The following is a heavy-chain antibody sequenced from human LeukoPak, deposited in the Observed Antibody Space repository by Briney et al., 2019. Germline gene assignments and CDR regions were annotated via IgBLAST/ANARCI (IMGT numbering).Heavy chain of an antibody. Sequence: GASVNVSCKASGYTFTSYDINWVRQATGQGLEWMGWMNPNSGNTGYAQKFQGRVTMTRNTSISTAYMELSSLRSEDTAVYYCARLQTTVTTRFLDVWGKGTTVTASS. CDR2: MNPNSGNT. V-gene: IGHV1-8*01. CDR3: ARLQTTVTTRFLDV. D-gene: IGHD4-17*01. CDR1: GYTFTSYD. J-gene: IGHJ6*04.